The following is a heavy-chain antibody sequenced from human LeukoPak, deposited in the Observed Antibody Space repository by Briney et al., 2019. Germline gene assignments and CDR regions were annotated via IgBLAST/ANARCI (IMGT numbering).Heavy chain of an antibody. Sequence: WGSLRLSCAATGFTSSSYGMSWVRQAPGKGLEWVSGISGSGGSTFYADSVKGRFTISRDNSKNTLYLQMNSLRAEDTAVYYCAKSPGSYYPFFYYYYMDVWGKGTTVTVSS. CDR3: AKSPGSYYPFFYYYYMDV. CDR2: ISGSGGST. D-gene: IGHD1-26*01. V-gene: IGHV3-23*01. CDR1: GFTSSSYG. J-gene: IGHJ6*03.